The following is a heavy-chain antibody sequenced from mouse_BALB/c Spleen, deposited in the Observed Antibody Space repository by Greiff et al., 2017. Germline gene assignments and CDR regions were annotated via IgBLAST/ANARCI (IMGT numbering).Heavy chain of an antibody. J-gene: IGHJ3*01. CDR1: GFSFSDYY. CDR3: ARAHYYGSSYCWFAY. V-gene: IGHV5-4*02. Sequence: EVKLMESGGGLVKPGGSLKLSCAASGFSFSDYYMYWVRQTPEKRLEWVATISDGGSYTYYPDSVKGRFTISRDNAKNNLYLQMSSLKSEDTAMYYCARAHYYGSSYCWFAYWGQGTLVTVSA. CDR2: ISDGGSYT. D-gene: IGHD1-1*01.